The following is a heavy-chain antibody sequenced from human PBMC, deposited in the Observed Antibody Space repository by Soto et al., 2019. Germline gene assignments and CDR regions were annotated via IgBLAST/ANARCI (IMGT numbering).Heavy chain of an antibody. V-gene: IGHV4-59*11. CDR2: IYYRGST. CDR1: GGSISSHY. Sequence: SETLSLTCTVSGGSISSHYWSWVRQAPGKGLEWIGHIYYRGSTTYNPSLRSRSTISVDTSNNQFSLRLNSVTTADTAVYYCARDGREASGMDVWGQGTKVTVSS. CDR3: ARDGREASGMDV. J-gene: IGHJ6*02. D-gene: IGHD1-26*01.